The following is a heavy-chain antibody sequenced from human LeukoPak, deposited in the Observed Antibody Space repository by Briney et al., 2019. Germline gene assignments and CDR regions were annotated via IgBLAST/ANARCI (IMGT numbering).Heavy chain of an antibody. CDR3: ARDVGEVGSIAVAGTGY. CDR2: INPNSGGT. CDR1: GYTLTGYY. D-gene: IGHD6-19*01. Sequence: GASVKVSFTASGYTLTGYYMHWVRRAPGQGLEWMGWINPNSGGTNYAQKFQGRVTMTRDTSISTAYMGLSRLRSDDTAVYYCARDVGEVGSIAVAGTGYWGQGTLVTVSS. V-gene: IGHV1-2*02. J-gene: IGHJ4*02.